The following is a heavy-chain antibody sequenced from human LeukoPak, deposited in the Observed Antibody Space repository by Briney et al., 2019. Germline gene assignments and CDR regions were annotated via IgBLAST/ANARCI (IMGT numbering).Heavy chain of an antibody. D-gene: IGHD2/OR15-2a*01. CDR1: GGSLSTYY. J-gene: IGHJ3*02. CDR2: VFYTGST. CDR3: ARRLSAHDAFDI. Sequence: SETLSLTCTVSGGSLSTYYWSWIRQPPGKGLEWIGYVFYTGSTNYNPFLKSRVTISVDTSKNQFSLMLSSVTAADTAFYYCARRLSAHDAFDIWGQGTMVTVSS. V-gene: IGHV4-59*01.